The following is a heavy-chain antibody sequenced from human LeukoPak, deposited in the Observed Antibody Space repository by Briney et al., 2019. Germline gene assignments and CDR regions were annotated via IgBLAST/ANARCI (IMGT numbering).Heavy chain of an antibody. Sequence: GGSLRLSCAASRFTFRDYSMTWIRQAPGKGLEWVSYITSGSTIYYADSVKGRFTISRDNAKNSLYLQMNSLRAEDTAVYYCARQPRNYYGMDVWGQGTTVTVSS. CDR1: RFTFRDYS. J-gene: IGHJ6*02. CDR2: ITSGSTI. CDR3: ARQPRNYYGMDV. V-gene: IGHV3-11*04.